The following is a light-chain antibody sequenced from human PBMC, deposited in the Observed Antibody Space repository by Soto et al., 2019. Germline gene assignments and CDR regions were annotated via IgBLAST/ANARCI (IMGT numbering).Light chain of an antibody. V-gene: IGKV1-5*01. J-gene: IGKJ2*01. CDR1: QSISSW. CDR2: DAS. Sequence: DIQMTQSPSPLSASVGARVTITCRASQSISSWLAWYQQKPGKAPKLLIDDASILESGVPSRFGGSGSGTEFTLTISCLQPDDFESYYCQQYNSYAYTFGQGTKLEIK. CDR3: QQYNSYAYT.